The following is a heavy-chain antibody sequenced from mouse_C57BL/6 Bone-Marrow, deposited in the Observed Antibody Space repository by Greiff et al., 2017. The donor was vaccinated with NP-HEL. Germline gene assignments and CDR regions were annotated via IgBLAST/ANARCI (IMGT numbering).Heavy chain of an antibody. CDR3: ASLLWGY. CDR2: LDPSDIYP. J-gene: IGHJ2*01. CDR1: GYTFTLYC. Sequence: QVQLKQPGAELVQPGASVKLSCKASGYTFTLYCLHFVPQRPVPVLACICSLDPSDIYPNYNQKFKGKATLTVDTSSSTAYMQLSSLTSEDSAVYYCASLLWGYWGQGTTLTVSS. D-gene: IGHD2-10*01. V-gene: IGHV1-50*01.